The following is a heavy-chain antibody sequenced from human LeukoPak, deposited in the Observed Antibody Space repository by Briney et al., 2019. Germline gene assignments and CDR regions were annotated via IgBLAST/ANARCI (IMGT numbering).Heavy chain of an antibody. Sequence: GGSLRLSCAASGFTFSSYAMHWVRQAPGKGLEWVAVISYDGSNKYYADSVKGRFTISRDNSKNTLYLQMNSLRAEDTAVYYCARSAPDPGIAVAGKNYFDYWGQGTLVTVSS. CDR3: ARSAPDPGIAVAGKNYFDY. CDR2: ISYDGSNK. CDR1: GFTFSSYA. J-gene: IGHJ4*02. V-gene: IGHV3-30-3*01. D-gene: IGHD6-19*01.